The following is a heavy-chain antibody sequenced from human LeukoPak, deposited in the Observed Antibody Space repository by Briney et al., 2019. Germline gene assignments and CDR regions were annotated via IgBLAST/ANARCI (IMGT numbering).Heavy chain of an antibody. CDR1: GVSISSYY. D-gene: IGHD6-13*01. V-gene: IGHV4-59*01. Sequence: PSETLSLTCTVSGVSISSYYWSWIRQPPGKGLEWIGYIYYSGCTNYNPSLKSRVTISVDTSKNQFSLKLSSVTAADTAVYYCARSRPPHYSSSWPRALYAFDIWGQGTMVTVSS. J-gene: IGHJ3*02. CDR3: ARSRPPHYSSSWPRALYAFDI. CDR2: IYYSGCT.